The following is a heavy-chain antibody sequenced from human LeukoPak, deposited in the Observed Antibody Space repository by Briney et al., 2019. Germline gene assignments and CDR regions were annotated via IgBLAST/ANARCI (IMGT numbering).Heavy chain of an antibody. CDR2: ISASGGNP. Sequence: GGSLKLSCAASGFIFSNYAMSWVRQAPGKGLEWVSGISASGGNPYYADSVKGRFTISRDNSENTLNLQMNDLGAEDTAMYYCTRDRLGWFDAWGQGTQVTVSS. CDR3: TRDRLGWFDA. V-gene: IGHV3-23*01. J-gene: IGHJ5*02. CDR1: GFIFSNYA. D-gene: IGHD7-27*01.